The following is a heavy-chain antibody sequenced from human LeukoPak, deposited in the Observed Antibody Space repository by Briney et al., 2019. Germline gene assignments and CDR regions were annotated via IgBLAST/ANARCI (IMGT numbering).Heavy chain of an antibody. CDR3: AKTYYYDPFDY. J-gene: IGHJ4*02. CDR2: IYYSGNT. V-gene: IGHV4-39*01. Sequence: PSGTLSLTCTVSGGSISNSGYYWGWTRQPPGKGLEWIGNIYYSGNTYYNPSLKSRVTMSVDTSKNQFSLKLSSVTAADTAVYYCAKTYYYDPFDYWGQGTLVTVSS. D-gene: IGHD3-22*01. CDR1: GGSISNSGYY.